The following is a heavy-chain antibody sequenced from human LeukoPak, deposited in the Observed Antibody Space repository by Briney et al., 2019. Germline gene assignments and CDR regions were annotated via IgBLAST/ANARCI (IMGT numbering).Heavy chain of an antibody. Sequence: PGGSLRLSCAASGFTFRTSGMSWVRQAPGKGLEWVANIKQDGTEKYYVDSVKGRFTISRDNAKNSLYLQMNSLRTEDTAVFYCAKDYSKTSYYGSGTYYRPNWFDPWGQGTLVTVSS. D-gene: IGHD3-10*01. CDR1: GFTFRTSG. CDR2: IKQDGTEK. J-gene: IGHJ5*02. CDR3: AKDYSKTSYYGSGTYYRPNWFDP. V-gene: IGHV3-7*01.